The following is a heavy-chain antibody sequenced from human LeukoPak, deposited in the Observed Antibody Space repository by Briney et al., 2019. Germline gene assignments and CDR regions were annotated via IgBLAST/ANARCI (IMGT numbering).Heavy chain of an antibody. CDR1: GFSFSSYW. CDR3: ARDYPPYDIVERCWFDP. V-gene: IGHV3-7*01. J-gene: IGHJ5*02. D-gene: IGHD2-21*01. Sequence: GGSLRLSCAASGFSFSSYWMSWVRQAPGKGLEWVANIKQDGSEKYYVDSVKGRFTISRDNAKNSLFLQMNSLRADDTAVYYCARDYPPYDIVERCWFDPWGQGTLVTVSS. CDR2: IKQDGSEK.